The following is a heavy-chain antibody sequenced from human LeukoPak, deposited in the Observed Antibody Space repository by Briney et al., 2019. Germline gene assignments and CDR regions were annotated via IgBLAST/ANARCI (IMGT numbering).Heavy chain of an antibody. CDR1: GFTFSDYW. Sequence: GGSLRLSCVVSGFTFSDYWMSWVRQALGKGLEWVANIKEDGSGIYYVDSVEGRFTISRDNAKKSLYLQMNSLRAEDTAVYYCARGDTRGYYYRFFDYWGQETLVTVSS. V-gene: IGHV3-7*01. CDR2: IKEDGSGI. D-gene: IGHD3-22*01. J-gene: IGHJ4*02. CDR3: ARGDTRGYYYRFFDY.